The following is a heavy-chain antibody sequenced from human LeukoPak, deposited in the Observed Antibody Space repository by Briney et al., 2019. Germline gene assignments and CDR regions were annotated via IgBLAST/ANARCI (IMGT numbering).Heavy chain of an antibody. V-gene: IGHV4-61*02. CDR3: ARDRPHWWARGAGMDV. CDR1: GGSISSGSYY. J-gene: IGHJ6*02. CDR2: IYTSGST. Sequence: SETLSLTCTVSGGSISSGSYYWSWIRQPAGKGLEWIGRIYTSGSTNYNPSLKSRVTISVDTSKNQFSLKLSSVTAADTAVYYCARDRPHWWARGAGMDVWGQGTTVTVSS. D-gene: IGHD2-8*02.